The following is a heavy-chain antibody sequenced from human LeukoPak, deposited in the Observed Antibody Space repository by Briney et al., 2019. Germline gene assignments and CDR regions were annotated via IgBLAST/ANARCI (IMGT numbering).Heavy chain of an antibody. J-gene: IGHJ4*02. Sequence: ASVKVSCKASGYTFTSYDINWVRQAPGQGLEWMGWINPNSGGTNYAQKFQGRVTMTRDTSISTAYMELSRLRSDDTAVYYCARSYSSGWYPFDYWGQGTLVTVSS. CDR2: INPNSGGT. D-gene: IGHD6-19*01. CDR3: ARSYSSGWYPFDY. CDR1: GYTFTSYD. V-gene: IGHV1-2*02.